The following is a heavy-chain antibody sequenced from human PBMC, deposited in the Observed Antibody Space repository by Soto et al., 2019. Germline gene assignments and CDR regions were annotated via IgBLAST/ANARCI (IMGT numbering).Heavy chain of an antibody. D-gene: IGHD3-16*01. V-gene: IGHV1-69*06. Sequence: QVQLVQSGAEVKEPGSSVKVSCKASGGPFSTYAISWVRQAPGQGLEWMGGIIPFFGSAKYAQRFRGRVTITADKSTTTVYMDLSSLRSEDTAIYYCARGRLPSALNNWFDPWGQVTLVTVAS. CDR2: IIPFFGSA. CDR3: ARGRLPSALNNWFDP. CDR1: GGPFSTYA. J-gene: IGHJ5*02.